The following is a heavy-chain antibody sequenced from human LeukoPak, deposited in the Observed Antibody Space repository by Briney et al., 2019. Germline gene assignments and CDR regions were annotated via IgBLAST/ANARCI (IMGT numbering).Heavy chain of an antibody. Sequence: GRSLRLSCAASGFTFSSYGMHWVRQAPGKGLEWVAVISCDGSNKYYADSVKGRFTISRDNSKNTPYLQMNSLRADDTALYYCAKAPGPGNYYDTSGYYYFEYWGQGTLVTVSS. CDR2: ISCDGSNK. CDR1: GFTFSSYG. J-gene: IGHJ4*02. CDR3: AKAPGPGNYYDTSGYYYFEY. V-gene: IGHV3-30*18. D-gene: IGHD3-22*01.